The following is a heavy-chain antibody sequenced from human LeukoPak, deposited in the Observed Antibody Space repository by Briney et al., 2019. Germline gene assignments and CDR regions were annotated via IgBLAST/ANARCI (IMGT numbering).Heavy chain of an antibody. J-gene: IGHJ6*03. D-gene: IGHD2-2*02. CDR3: ARGKIVVVPAAISYYYYMDV. V-gene: IGHV4-38-2*01. CDR1: GYSISSGYY. Sequence: PSETLSLTCAVSGYSISSGYYWGWIRQPPGKGLEWIGEINHSGSTNYNPSLKSRVTISVDTSKNQFSLKLSSVTAADTAVYYCARGKIVVVPAAISYYYYMDVWGKGTTVTVSS. CDR2: INHSGST.